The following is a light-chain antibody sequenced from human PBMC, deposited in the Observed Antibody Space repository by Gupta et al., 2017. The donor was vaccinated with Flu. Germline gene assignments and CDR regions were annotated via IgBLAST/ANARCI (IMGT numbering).Light chain of an antibody. V-gene: IGKV1-12*01. Sequence: IQMTQSPSTVSASFGDRVSITCRASQHINSWLAWYQKKPGQAPKVLIYAASSLQSGVPSRFSGSGYGTDFTLTISSLQPEDFATYFCLQANSFPLSFGGGTKVEMK. CDR2: AAS. CDR3: LQANSFPLS. CDR1: QHINSW. J-gene: IGKJ4*01.